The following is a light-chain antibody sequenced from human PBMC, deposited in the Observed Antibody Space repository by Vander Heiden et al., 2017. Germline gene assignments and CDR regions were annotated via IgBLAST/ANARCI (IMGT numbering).Light chain of an antibody. Sequence: QSALTQPAYVSGSPGQSITISCTGTSSDVGVVTYVSWYHQHQGKALKLMIYEVTILSSGVSNRFSGSKSGNTASLTISGLPAEDAADYYCSSYTTSSTLVFGTGTKFTVL. J-gene: IGLJ1*01. V-gene: IGLV2-14*03. CDR1: SSDVGVVTY. CDR3: SSYTTSSTLV. CDR2: EVT.